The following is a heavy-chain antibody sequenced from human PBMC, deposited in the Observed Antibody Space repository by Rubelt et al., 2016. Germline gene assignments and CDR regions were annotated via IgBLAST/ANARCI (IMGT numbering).Heavy chain of an antibody. J-gene: IGHJ4*02. V-gene: IGHV4-34*01. Sequence: QVQLQQWGAGLLKPSETLSLTCAVYGGSFSGYYWSWIRQPPGKGLEWIGEINHSGSTNYNPSLKGRVTITVDTSKNQFSRRLGSVTAEDTGVYYCARGEGAVAGRGYYFDYWGQGTLVTVSS. CDR2: INHSGST. D-gene: IGHD6-19*01. CDR3: ARGEGAVAGRGYYFDY. CDR1: GGSFSGYY.